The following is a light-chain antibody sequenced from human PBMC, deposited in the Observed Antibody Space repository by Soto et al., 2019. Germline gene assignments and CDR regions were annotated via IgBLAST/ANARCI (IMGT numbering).Light chain of an antibody. CDR2: GAS. V-gene: IGKV3-15*01. Sequence: EIVMTQSPATLSVSPGERATLSCRASQSVSSNLAWYQQKPGQAPRLLIYGASTRATSIQARFSGSGSGTEFTLTISILRSEDCAVYYCQQYNNWPPWTFGQGTKVEIK. J-gene: IGKJ1*01. CDR1: QSVSSN. CDR3: QQYNNWPPWT.